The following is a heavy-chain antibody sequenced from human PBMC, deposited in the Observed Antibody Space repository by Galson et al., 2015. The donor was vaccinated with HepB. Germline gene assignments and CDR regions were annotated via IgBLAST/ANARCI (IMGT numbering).Heavy chain of an antibody. CDR2: ISSSSSYI. CDR1: GFTFSSYS. CDR3: ARGADYDILIYGMDV. Sequence: SLRLSCAASGFTFSSYSMNWVRQAPGKGLEWVSSISSSSSYIYYADSVKGRFTISRDNAKNSLYLQMNSLRAEDTAVYYCARGADYDILIYGMDVWGQGTTVTVSS. D-gene: IGHD3-9*01. V-gene: IGHV3-21*01. J-gene: IGHJ6*02.